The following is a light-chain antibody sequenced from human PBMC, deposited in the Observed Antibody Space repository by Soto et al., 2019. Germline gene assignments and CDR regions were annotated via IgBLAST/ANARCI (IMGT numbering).Light chain of an antibody. V-gene: IGKV3-11*01. CDR2: DAS. Sequence: EMVLPQSPATLPLSPGERPTLSCRASQGFTTYLAWYQRKPGQPPRLLIYDASNRAPGIPARFSGSGSGTDFTLTISSLEPEDFAVYYCHQRTSWPLTFGGGTKVEIK. CDR1: QGFTTY. J-gene: IGKJ4*01. CDR3: HQRTSWPLT.